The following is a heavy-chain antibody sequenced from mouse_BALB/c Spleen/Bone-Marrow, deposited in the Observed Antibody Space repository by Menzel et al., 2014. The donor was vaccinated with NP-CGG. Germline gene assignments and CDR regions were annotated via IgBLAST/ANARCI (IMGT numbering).Heavy chain of an antibody. J-gene: IGHJ3*01. CDR1: GFNIKDTY. Sequence: EVQLQQSGAELVKPGASVKLSCTASGFNIKDTYMHWVKQRPEQGLEWIGRIDPANGNTKYDPKFQGKATTTADTSSNTASLHSSSLTPEKTAVYYCALYYCSRGAFAYWGQGTLVTVSA. CDR3: ALYYCSRGAFAY. D-gene: IGHD1-1*01. V-gene: IGHV14-3*02. CDR2: IDPANGNT.